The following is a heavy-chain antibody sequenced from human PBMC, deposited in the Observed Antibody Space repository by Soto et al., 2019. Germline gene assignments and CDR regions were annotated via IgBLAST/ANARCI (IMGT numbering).Heavy chain of an antibody. D-gene: IGHD3-10*01. J-gene: IGHJ6*02. Sequence: QVQLQESGPGLVKPSETLSLTCTVSGGSISSYYWSWIRQPPGKGLEWIGYIYYSGSTNYNPSLKSRVTISVDTSKNQFSLKLSSVTAADTAVYYCARDMGYCGMDVWGQGTTVTVSS. CDR3: ARDMGYCGMDV. V-gene: IGHV4-59*01. CDR2: IYYSGST. CDR1: GGSISSYY.